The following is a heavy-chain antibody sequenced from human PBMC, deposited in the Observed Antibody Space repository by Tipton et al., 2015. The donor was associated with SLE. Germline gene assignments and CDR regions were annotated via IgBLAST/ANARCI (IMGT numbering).Heavy chain of an antibody. D-gene: IGHD1-26*01. J-gene: IGHJ4*02. CDR1: GGSFSGYY. CDR3: AREGGSYTAFDY. CDR2: IYYSGST. V-gene: IGHV4-59*01. Sequence: TLSLTCAVYGGSFSGYYWSWTRQPPGKGLEWIGHIYYSGSTNYNPSLKSRVTISVDTSKNQFSLKLSSVTAADTAVYYCAREGGSYTAFDYWGQGTLVTVSS.